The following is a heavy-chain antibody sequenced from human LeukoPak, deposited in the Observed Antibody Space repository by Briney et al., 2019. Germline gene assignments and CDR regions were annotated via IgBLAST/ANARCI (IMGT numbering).Heavy chain of an antibody. Sequence: SGPTLVKPTQTLTLTCTFSGFSLGTSGMCVSWIRQPPGKALEWLARIDWDDDKYYRTSLQTRLTISEDTSKNQVVLTMTNMDPVDTATYYCARAFPTVTTFDYWGQGTLVTVSS. CDR2: IDWDDDK. V-gene: IGHV2-70*11. CDR1: GFSLGTSGMC. J-gene: IGHJ4*02. CDR3: ARAFPTVTTFDY. D-gene: IGHD4-17*01.